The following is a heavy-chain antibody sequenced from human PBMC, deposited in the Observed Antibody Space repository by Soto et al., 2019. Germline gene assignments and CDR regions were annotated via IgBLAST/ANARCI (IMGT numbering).Heavy chain of an antibody. V-gene: IGHV2-5*02. D-gene: IGHD4-17*01. J-gene: IGHJ4*02. CDR1: GFSLTSRGVG. CDR3: AHRNDYGDYGGGFGY. Sequence: QITLKESGPTLVKPTQTLTLTCTFSGFSLTSRGVGVGWIRQPPGEALECLAIIYCDGDERYSPSLRSRLTIAKDNSKNQVVLTLTNMDPVDTASYFCAHRNDYGDYGGGFGYWGQGTLVTVSS. CDR2: IYCDGDE.